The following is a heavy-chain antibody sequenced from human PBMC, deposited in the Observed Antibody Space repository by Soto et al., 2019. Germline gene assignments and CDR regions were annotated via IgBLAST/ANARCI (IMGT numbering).Heavy chain of an antibody. Sequence: GGSLRLSCAASGFTFSSYAMNWVRQAPGKGLEWVSAISGSGGSTYYADSVKGRFTISRDNSKNTLYLQMNSLRAEDTAVYYCAKDRVRGWYYYWGQGTLVTVSS. CDR1: GFTFSSYA. CDR3: AKDRVRGWYYY. D-gene: IGHD6-19*01. V-gene: IGHV3-23*01. J-gene: IGHJ4*02. CDR2: ISGSGGST.